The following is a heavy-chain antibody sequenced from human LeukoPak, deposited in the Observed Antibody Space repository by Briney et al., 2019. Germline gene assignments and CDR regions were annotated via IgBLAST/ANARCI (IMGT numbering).Heavy chain of an antibody. Sequence: SETLSLTCAVYGGTFSGYYWSWIRQSPGRGLEWIGEINPGGSTNYNPSLESRVIISVDTSKNQFSLKMDSVRAADTAVCYCAREDCSGGDCTSFDYWGQGTLVTVSS. V-gene: IGHV4-34*01. J-gene: IGHJ4*02. D-gene: IGHD2-15*01. CDR3: AREDCSGGDCTSFDY. CDR2: INPGGST. CDR1: GGTFSGYY.